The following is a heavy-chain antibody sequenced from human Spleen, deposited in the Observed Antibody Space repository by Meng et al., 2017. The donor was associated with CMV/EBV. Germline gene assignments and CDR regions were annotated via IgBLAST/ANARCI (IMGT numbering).Heavy chain of an antibody. V-gene: IGHV3-7*01. CDR1: GFTFSSFW. CDR3: AKDLVQDY. J-gene: IGHJ4*02. CDR2: IKQDGSEK. Sequence: GESLKISCAASGFTFSSFWMSWVRQAPGKGLEWVANIKQDGSEKYYGDSVKGRFTISRDNAKNSLFLQMNSLRAEDTALYYCAKDLVQDYWGQGTLVTVSS.